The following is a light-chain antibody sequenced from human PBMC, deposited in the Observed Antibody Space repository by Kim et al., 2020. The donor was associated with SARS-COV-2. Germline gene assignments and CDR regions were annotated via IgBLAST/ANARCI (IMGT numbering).Light chain of an antibody. V-gene: IGKV1-39*01. CDR2: AAS. Sequence: ASAGDRATSSCRASQHISTHLNWYQQRPGQAPSLLIYAASSLESGVPSRFTGSGSGTDFTLTISSLQPEDFATYYCQQTYSTSITFGQGTRLEIK. CDR1: QHISTH. J-gene: IGKJ5*01. CDR3: QQTYSTSIT.